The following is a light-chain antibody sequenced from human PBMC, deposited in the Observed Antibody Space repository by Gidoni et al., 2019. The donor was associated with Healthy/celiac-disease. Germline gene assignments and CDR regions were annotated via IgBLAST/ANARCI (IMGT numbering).Light chain of an antibody. J-gene: IGKJ4*01. V-gene: IGKV1-33*01. CDR2: DAS. Sequence: IQTAPSPSSRSASVGDKVTITCQASQDISNYLNWYQQKAGKAPKLLIYDASNLETGVPSSFSGSASGTDFPFTISILQPEDIATYYCQQYDNLPLTFGGGTKVEIK. CDR1: QDISNY. CDR3: QQYDNLPLT.